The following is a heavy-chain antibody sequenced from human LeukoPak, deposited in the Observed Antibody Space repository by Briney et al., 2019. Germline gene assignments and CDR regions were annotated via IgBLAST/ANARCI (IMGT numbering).Heavy chain of an antibody. V-gene: IGHV1-18*01. D-gene: IGHD3-9*01. Sequence: ASVKVSCTASGYTFTSYGMRRVRQAPGQGLEWVGWISAYNGNTNYAQKLQGRVTMTRDTSTSTAYLEMRNLRSDDTAVYYCGRVDEADPDILTGYLTTNWFDPWGQGTLVTVSS. J-gene: IGHJ5*02. CDR3: GRVDEADPDILTGYLTTNWFDP. CDR2: ISAYNGNT. CDR1: GYTFTSYG.